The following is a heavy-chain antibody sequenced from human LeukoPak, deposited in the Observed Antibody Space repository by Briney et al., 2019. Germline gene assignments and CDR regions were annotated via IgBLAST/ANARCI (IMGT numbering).Heavy chain of an antibody. V-gene: IGHV3-48*01. Sequence: GGSLRLSCAASGFTFSSYSMNWVRQAPGRGLEWVSYISSSSTTIYYADSVKGRFTISRDNSKNTLYLQMNSLRAEDTAVYYCAKRNGPQRNWFDPWGQGTLVTVSS. CDR3: AKRNGPQRNWFDP. CDR2: ISSSSTTI. D-gene: IGHD2-8*01. CDR1: GFTFSSYS. J-gene: IGHJ5*02.